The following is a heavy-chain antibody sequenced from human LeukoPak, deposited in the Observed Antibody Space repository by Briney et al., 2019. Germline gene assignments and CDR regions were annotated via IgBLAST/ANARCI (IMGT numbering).Heavy chain of an antibody. Sequence: SETLSLTCTVSGDSISNYYWSWIRQPPGKGLEWIGYIYYSGSTNYKPSLKSRVTISVETSKNQFSLKLRSVTAADTAVYYCARVTGYMIEDYFDYWGQGTLVTVSS. D-gene: IGHD3-22*01. CDR1: GDSISNYY. CDR2: IYYSGST. V-gene: IGHV4-59*01. CDR3: ARVTGYMIEDYFDY. J-gene: IGHJ4*02.